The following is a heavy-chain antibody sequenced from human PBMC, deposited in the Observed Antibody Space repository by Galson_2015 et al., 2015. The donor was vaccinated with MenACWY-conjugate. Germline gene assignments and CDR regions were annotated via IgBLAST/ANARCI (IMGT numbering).Heavy chain of an antibody. J-gene: IGHJ2*01. Sequence: SLRLSCAASEFTFAYHAMIWVRQPPGKGLEWVSGIRDSGTNTYYADSVKGRFTISRDNSRNTVYLQMSSLRAEDTAVYYCAKGALGVSVGFWCLELWGRGAQFSVSS. CDR1: EFTFAYHA. CDR3: AKGALGVSVGFWCLEL. V-gene: IGHV3-23*01. D-gene: IGHD2-8*01. CDR2: IRDSGTNT.